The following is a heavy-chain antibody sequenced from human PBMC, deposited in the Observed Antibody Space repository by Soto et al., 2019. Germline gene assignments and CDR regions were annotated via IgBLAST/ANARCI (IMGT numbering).Heavy chain of an antibody. CDR1: GYTFTSYA. V-gene: IGHV1-3*01. Sequence: ASVKVSCKASGYTFTSYAMHWVRQAPGQRLEWMGWINAGNGNTKYSQKFQGRVTITRDTSASTACMELSSLRSEDTAVYYCARVTRGGAFDIWGQGTMVTVSS. CDR3: ARVTRGGAFDI. D-gene: IGHD2-2*01. J-gene: IGHJ3*02. CDR2: INAGNGNT.